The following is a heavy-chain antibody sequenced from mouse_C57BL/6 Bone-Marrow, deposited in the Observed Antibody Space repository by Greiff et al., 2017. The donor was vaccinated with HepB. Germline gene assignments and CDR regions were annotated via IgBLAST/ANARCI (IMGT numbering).Heavy chain of an antibody. J-gene: IGHJ2*01. CDR2: IYPGDGDT. Sequence: VQLQQFGPALVKLGASVKTSCKASGYVFSSTWMKWVKQRPGKGFEWIGRIYPGDGDTHHNGKFKGKATLTADKSSSTAYMHFSSLTSEDSAVYFCAVYGNYDYGGQGTTLTVSS. CDR1: GYVFSSTW. V-gene: IGHV1-82*01. CDR3: AVYGNYDY. D-gene: IGHD2-1*01.